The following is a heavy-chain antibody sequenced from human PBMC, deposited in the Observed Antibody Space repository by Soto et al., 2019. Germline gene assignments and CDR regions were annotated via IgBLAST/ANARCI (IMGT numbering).Heavy chain of an antibody. Sequence: ESCPTLVNPTQTLTLTCTFSGFSLSTSGVGXGWIRQPPGKALEWLALIYWDDDKRYSPSLKSRLTITKDTSKNQVVLTMTNMDPVDTATYYCAHRNSSSWYVMDDFDIWGPRDNGHRLL. CDR2: IYWDDDK. J-gene: IGHJ3*02. D-gene: IGHD6-13*01. V-gene: IGHV2-5*02. CDR3: AHRNSSSWYVMDDFDI. CDR1: GFSLSTSGVG.